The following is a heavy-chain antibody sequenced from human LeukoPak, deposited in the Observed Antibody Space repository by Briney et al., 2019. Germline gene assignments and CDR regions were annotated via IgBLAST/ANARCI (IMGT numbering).Heavy chain of an antibody. V-gene: IGHV1-18*01. Sequence: ASVKVSFKASGYTFTNYGISWVRQAPGQGLEWMGWISAYNGNTSYAQKLQGRVTMTTDTSTRTAYMELRSLRSDDTAVYYCARDTYSGYDYDPYYFDYWGQGTLVTVSS. J-gene: IGHJ4*02. CDR2: ISAYNGNT. D-gene: IGHD5-12*01. CDR3: ARDTYSGYDYDPYYFDY. CDR1: GYTFTNYG.